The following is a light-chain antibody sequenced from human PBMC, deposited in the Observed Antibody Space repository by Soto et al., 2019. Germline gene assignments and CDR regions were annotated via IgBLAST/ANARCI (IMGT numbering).Light chain of an antibody. J-gene: IGKJ2*03. V-gene: IGKV3-20*01. CDR2: ATS. CDR3: QQYGNSPRYR. Sequence: EIVLTQSPGTLSLSPGESVTLSCRASQSVSSLYLAWYQQKPGQAPRLLIYATSSRATGIPDRFIGSGSGPDFSRTIGSLEPEDFAVYYCQQYGNSPRYRFGQVTRLEIK. CDR1: QSVSSLY.